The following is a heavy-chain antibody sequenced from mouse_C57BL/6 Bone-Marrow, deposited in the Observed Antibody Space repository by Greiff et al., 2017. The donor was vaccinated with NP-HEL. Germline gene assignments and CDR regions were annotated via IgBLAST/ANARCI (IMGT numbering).Heavy chain of an antibody. V-gene: IGHV5-4*01. J-gene: IGHJ1*03. CDR3: APTRGYFDV. Sequence: EVQGVESGGGLVKPGGSLKLSCAASGFTFSSYAMSWVRQTPEKRLEWVATISDGGSYTYYPDNVKGRFTISRDNAKNNLYLQMSHLKSEDTAMYYCAPTRGYFDVWGTGTTVTVSS. CDR1: GFTFSSYA. CDR2: ISDGGSYT.